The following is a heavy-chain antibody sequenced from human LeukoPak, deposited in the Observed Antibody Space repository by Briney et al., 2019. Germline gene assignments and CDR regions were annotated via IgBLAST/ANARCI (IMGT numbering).Heavy chain of an antibody. D-gene: IGHD3-10*01. J-gene: IGHJ4*02. V-gene: IGHV3-30*04. Sequence: GGSLRLSCAASGFTFSTYTIHWVRQAPGKGLEWVSVISYDGVNKYYASSVKGRFTISRDNSKNTLYLQMNGLRAEDTAVYYCARGPYGSGTNLDYWGQGTLVTVSS. CDR2: ISYDGVNK. CDR3: ARGPYGSGTNLDY. CDR1: GFTFSTYT.